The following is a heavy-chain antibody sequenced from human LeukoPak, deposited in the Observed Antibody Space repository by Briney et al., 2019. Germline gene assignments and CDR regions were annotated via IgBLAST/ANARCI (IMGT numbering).Heavy chain of an antibody. J-gene: IGHJ4*02. CDR2: IYPGDSDT. V-gene: IGHV5-51*01. Sequence: GESLKISFKGSGXSFTTYCIGWVRQMPGKGLEWMGTIYPGDSDTKYSPSFQGQVTISGDKSISTAYLQWSSLKASDTAVYYCARRSGGTSDYWGQGTLVTVSS. CDR3: ARRSGGTSDY. CDR1: GXSFTTYC. D-gene: IGHD3-3*01.